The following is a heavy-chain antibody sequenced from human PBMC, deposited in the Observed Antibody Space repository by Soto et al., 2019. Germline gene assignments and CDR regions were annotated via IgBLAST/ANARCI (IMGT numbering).Heavy chain of an antibody. Sequence: SETLSLTCTVSGGSISSYYWGWIRQPPGKGLEWIGYIYYSGSTNYNPSLKSRVTISVDTSKNQFSLKLSSVTAADTAVYYCARDYVGYSYGYGYYGMDVWGQGTTVTVSS. D-gene: IGHD5-18*01. CDR2: IYYSGST. V-gene: IGHV4-59*01. J-gene: IGHJ6*02. CDR1: GGSISSYY. CDR3: ARDYVGYSYGYGYYGMDV.